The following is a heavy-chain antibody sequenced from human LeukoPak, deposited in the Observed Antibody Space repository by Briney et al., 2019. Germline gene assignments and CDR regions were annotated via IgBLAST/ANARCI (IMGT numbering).Heavy chain of an antibody. Sequence: GESLKISCKGSGYKLHNYWIGWVRQMPGKGLGWMGIIYTGDYDTRYSPSFQGQVTISADKSISTAYLQWSSLKASDTAMYYCARHGKIGGDYHDAFHIWGQGTMVTVSS. J-gene: IGHJ3*02. CDR3: ARHGKIGGDYHDAFHI. D-gene: IGHD4-17*01. CDR2: IYTGDYDT. CDR1: GYKLHNYW. V-gene: IGHV5-51*01.